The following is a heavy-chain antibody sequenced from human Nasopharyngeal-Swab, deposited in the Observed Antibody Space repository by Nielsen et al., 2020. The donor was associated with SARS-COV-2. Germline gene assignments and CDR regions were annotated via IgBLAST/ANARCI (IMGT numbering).Heavy chain of an antibody. V-gene: IGHV5-51*01. J-gene: IGHJ3*02. CDR1: GFSFTHHW. CDR2: IYPVGSDV. CDR3: ARQRRAFDI. Sequence: GESLKISCQGSGFSFTHHWIAWVRQMPGKGLEWMGTIYPVGSDVTYSPSFQGQVTMSVDTSITTAYLQWSTLKASDTAMYYCARQRRAFDIWGQGTMVTVSS.